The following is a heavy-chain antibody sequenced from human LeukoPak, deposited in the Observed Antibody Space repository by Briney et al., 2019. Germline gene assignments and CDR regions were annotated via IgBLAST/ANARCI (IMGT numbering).Heavy chain of an antibody. J-gene: IGHJ3*02. CDR3: AREPSEGTFDI. Sequence: GGSLRLSCAASEIAVSDNYMSWVRQAPGMSLEWVSIIYSDGTTYYTDSVKGRFTISRDNAKNSLYLQMNSLRAEDTAVYYCAREPSEGTFDIWGQGTMVTVSS. CDR1: EIAVSDNY. D-gene: IGHD3-10*01. V-gene: IGHV3-53*01. CDR2: IYSDGTT.